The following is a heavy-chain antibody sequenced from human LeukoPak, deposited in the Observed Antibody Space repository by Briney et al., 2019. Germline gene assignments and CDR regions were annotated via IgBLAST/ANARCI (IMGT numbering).Heavy chain of an antibody. CDR3: VKARGAGPHKDWYSDY. J-gene: IGHJ4*02. V-gene: IGHV3-23*01. CDR2: LSGRGGSV. CDR1: RFIFNNFG. Sequence: GGSLRPACVPSRFIFNNFGMRWVRQAPGKGLEWVSGLSGRGGSVWYADSVKGRSTISRDNPKNTLYLQMNSLRAEDTAIYYCVKARGAGPHKDWYSDYWGQGTLVTVSS. D-gene: IGHD1-1*01.